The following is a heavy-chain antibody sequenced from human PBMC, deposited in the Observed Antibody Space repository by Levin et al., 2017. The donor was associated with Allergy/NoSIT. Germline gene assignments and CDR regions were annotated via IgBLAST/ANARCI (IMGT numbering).Heavy chain of an antibody. CDR1: GFTFSSYA. J-gene: IGHJ4*02. CDR2: ISFGGGAST. Sequence: GESLKISCAASGFTFSSYAMSWVRQAPGKGLEWVSSISFGGGASTYYAVSVQGRFTISRDNSKNMLYLQMNSLRAEDTAVYYCAKDLGSVRPDYWGQGTLVTVSS. D-gene: IGHD3-10*01. CDR3: AKDLGSVRPDY. V-gene: IGHV3-23*01.